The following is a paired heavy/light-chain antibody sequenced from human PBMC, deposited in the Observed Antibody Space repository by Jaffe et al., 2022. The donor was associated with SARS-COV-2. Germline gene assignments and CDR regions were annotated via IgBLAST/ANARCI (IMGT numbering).Light chain of an antibody. J-gene: IGLJ1*01. CDR1: SSDVGGSNY. CDR3: CSYAGTYSV. V-gene: IGLV2-11*01. Sequence: QSALTQPRSVSGSPGQSVTISCTGTSSDVGGSNYVSWYQQYPGKAPKLMIYGVTKRPLGVPERFSGAKSGNTASLTISGLQTEDEADYYCCSYAGTYSVFGVGTKVTVL. CDR2: GVT.
Heavy chain of an antibody. CDR2: ISAAGSNT. Sequence: EVHLLESGGDLVQPGGSLRLSCSASGFSFSTYAVSWVRQAPGKGLDWVSTISAAGSNTYYADSVKGRFTISRDNSKNTLYLQMNSLRVEDTAVYYCAKGLLGYCSGGNCDWGQGTLVTVST. CDR3: AKGLLGYCSGGNCD. V-gene: IGHV3-23*01. CDR1: GFSFSTYA. J-gene: IGHJ4*02. D-gene: IGHD2-15*01.